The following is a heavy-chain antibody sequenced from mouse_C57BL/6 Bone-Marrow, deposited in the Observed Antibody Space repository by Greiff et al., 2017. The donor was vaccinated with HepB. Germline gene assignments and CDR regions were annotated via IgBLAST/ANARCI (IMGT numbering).Heavy chain of an antibody. CDR1: YTFS. V-gene: IGHV1-87*01. CDR2: GQGLDGIG. Sequence: QVQLKQSGPELARPWASVKISCQAFYTFSRRVYFAIRGTNYWRQWVKQRPGQGLDGIGAIYHGNGDNSYYQKSKGKTTLTADNDSSTADMPLSSLTSEDSAVYYCAWGQGRAWFAYWGQGTLVTVSA. D-gene: IGHD3-3*01. J-gene: IGHJ3*01. CDR3: SEDSAVYYCAWGQGRAWFAY.